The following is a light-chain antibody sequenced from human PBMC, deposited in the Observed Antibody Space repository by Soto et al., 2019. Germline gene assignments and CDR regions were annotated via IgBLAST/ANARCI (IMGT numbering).Light chain of an antibody. CDR1: QNVLYSSNNKNY. V-gene: IGKV4-1*01. CDR2: WAS. J-gene: IGKJ1*01. CDR3: QQYYSTPRT. Sequence: DILMAQSPASLAVSLGERATINCKSSQNVLYSSNNKNYLTWYQQKPGQPPKLLIHWASTRESGVPDRFSGSGSGTDFTLTISSLQAEDVAVYYCQQYYSTPRTFGQGTKVDIK.